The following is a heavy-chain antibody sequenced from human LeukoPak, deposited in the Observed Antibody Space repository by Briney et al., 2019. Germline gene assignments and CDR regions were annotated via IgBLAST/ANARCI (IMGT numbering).Heavy chain of an antibody. CDR1: GISFSDSW. V-gene: IGHV3-15*01. Sequence: GGSLRLSCTVSGISFSDSWMTWVRQAPGKGLEWVGRIKRKIDGGTTDYSSLVKGRFIISRDDSTNTLYLQMNSLKPEDTAVYFCTQTYYYEITNVNPFDYWGQGTLVTVSS. CDR3: TQTYYYEITNVNPFDY. CDR2: IKRKIDGGTT. D-gene: IGHD3-22*01. J-gene: IGHJ4*02.